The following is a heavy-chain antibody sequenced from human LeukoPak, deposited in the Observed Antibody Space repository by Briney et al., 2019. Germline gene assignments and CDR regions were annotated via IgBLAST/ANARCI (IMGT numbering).Heavy chain of an antibody. CDR3: ASSYYDILTGYYRAFDI. D-gene: IGHD3-9*01. CDR2: IYYSGST. V-gene: IGHV4-59*01. Sequence: PSETLSLTCTVSGGSISSYYWSWIRQPPGKGLEWIGYIYYSGSTNYNPSLKSRVTISVDTSKNQFSLKLSSVTAADTAVYYCASSYYDILTGYYRAFDIWGQGTMVTVSS. CDR1: GGSISSYY. J-gene: IGHJ3*02.